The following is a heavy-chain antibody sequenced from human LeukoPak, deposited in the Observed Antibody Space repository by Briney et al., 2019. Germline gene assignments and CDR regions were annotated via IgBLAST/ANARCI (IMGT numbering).Heavy chain of an antibody. CDR2: ISSSGSTI. CDR3: AELGITMIGGV. D-gene: IGHD3-10*02. CDR1: GFTFSSYA. V-gene: IGHV3-48*03. Sequence: GGSLRLSCAASGFTFSSYAMSWVRQAPGRGLEWVSYISSSGSTIYYADSVKGRFTISRDNAKNSLYLQMSSLRAEDTAVYYCAELGITMIGGVWGKGTTVTISS. J-gene: IGHJ6*04.